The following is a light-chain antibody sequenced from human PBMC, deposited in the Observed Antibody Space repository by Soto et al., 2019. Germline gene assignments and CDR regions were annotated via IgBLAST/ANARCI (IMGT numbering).Light chain of an antibody. V-gene: IGKV3-20*01. Sequence: EIVLTQSPGTLSLSPGDRATLSCRASQTVSFSYLAWYQQKPGQAPRLLIYGASSRATGIPDRFSGSESGTDFTLTISRLEPEDFAVYYCQQYGSSPLTFGGGTKGEMK. CDR2: GAS. CDR3: QQYGSSPLT. J-gene: IGKJ4*01. CDR1: QTVSFSY.